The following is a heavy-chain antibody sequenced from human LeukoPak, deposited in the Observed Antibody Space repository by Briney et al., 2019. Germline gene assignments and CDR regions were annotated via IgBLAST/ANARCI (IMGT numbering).Heavy chain of an antibody. CDR3: ARVKPGYCSGGTCYFDS. D-gene: IGHD2-15*01. CDR1: GGSISGYH. V-gene: IGHV4-59*01. J-gene: IGHJ4*02. CDR2: IYYSGST. Sequence: SETLSLACTVTGGSISGYHWNWIRQPPGKGLEWIGYIYYSGSTNYNPSLKSRVTISVDTSKNQFSLKLSSVTAADTAVYYCARVKPGYCSGGTCYFDSWGQGTLVTVSS.